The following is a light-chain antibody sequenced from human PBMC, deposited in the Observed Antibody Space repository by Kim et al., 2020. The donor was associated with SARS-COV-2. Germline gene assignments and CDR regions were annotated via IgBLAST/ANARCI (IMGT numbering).Light chain of an antibody. V-gene: IGLV3-21*04. J-gene: IGLJ2*01. CDR3: QIWNSSSHHPV. CDR2: YDS. CDR1: DIGSKN. Sequence: SYELTQPPSVSVAPGKTARITCGGSDIGSKNAHWYQQKPGQAPVVVINYDSDRPSGIPERFSGSNSWNTATLTISRVEVGDEADYYCQIWNSSSHHPVFG.